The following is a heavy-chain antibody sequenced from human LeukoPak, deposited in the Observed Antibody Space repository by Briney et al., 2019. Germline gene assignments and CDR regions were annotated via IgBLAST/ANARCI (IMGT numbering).Heavy chain of an antibody. J-gene: IGHJ4*02. CDR3: ARVAAAGSIDY. CDR1: GYSTTSGYY. CDR2: IFHSGDA. V-gene: IGHV4-38-2*02. Sequence: SETLSLTCSVSGYSTTSGYYWGWIRQPPGKGLQWIGSIFHSGDAYYNPSLKSLLTISVDTSKNQFSLKVSSVTATDTAVYYCARVAAAGSIDYWGQGTLVTVSS. D-gene: IGHD6-13*01.